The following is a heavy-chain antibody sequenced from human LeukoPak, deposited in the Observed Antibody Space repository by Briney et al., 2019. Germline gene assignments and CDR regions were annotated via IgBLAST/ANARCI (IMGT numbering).Heavy chain of an antibody. CDR2: IYYSGST. Sequence: SETLSLTCTVSGGSISSYYWSWIRQPPGKGLEWIGYIYYSGSTYYNPSLKSRVTILVDTSKNQFSLKLSSVTAADTAVYYCATTGSYQMGHAFDIWGQGTMVTVSS. D-gene: IGHD3-10*01. CDR1: GGSISSYY. V-gene: IGHV4-59*08. J-gene: IGHJ3*02. CDR3: ATTGSYQMGHAFDI.